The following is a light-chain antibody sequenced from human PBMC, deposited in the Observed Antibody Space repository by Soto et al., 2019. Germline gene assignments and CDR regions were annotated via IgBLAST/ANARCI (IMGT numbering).Light chain of an antibody. V-gene: IGKV1-33*01. Sequence: DLQMTQSPSSLSAAVGDRVTIACQSSQDVSWNLNWFQQKPGEAPKLLIYDASNLERGVPSRFSGSGSGTDFTLTISSLQPEDVATYYCQQYSSMLSFGGGTEVDLK. CDR3: QQYSSMLS. CDR2: DAS. J-gene: IGKJ4*01. CDR1: QDVSWN.